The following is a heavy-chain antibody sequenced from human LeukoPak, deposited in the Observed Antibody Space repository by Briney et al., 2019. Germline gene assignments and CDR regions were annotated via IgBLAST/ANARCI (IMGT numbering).Heavy chain of an antibody. V-gene: IGHV3-7*01. D-gene: IGHD6-19*01. CDR1: GFTFSSYW. J-gene: IGHJ3*02. CDR2: IKQDGSEK. CDR3: AREGSSGWPLDAFDI. Sequence: PGGSLRLSCAASGFTFSSYWMSWVRQAPGKGLEWVANIKQDGSEKYYVDSVKGRFTISRDNAKNSLYLQMNSLRAEDTAVYYCAREGSSGWPLDAFDIWGQGTMVTVSS.